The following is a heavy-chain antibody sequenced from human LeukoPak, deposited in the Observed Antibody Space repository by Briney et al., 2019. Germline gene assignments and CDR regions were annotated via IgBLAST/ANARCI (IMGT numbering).Heavy chain of an antibody. CDR2: ISGSGGST. CDR1: GFTFSSYA. J-gene: IGHJ4*02. D-gene: IGHD2-2*01. V-gene: IGHV3-23*01. CDR3: AKAGTGGCSSTSCQATNPYYFDY. Sequence: PGGSLRLSCAASGFTFSSYAMSWVRQAPGKGLEWVTAISGSGGSTYYADSVKGRFTISRDNSKNTLYLQMNSLRAEDTAVYYCAKAGTGGCSSTSCQATNPYYFDYWGQGTLVTVSS.